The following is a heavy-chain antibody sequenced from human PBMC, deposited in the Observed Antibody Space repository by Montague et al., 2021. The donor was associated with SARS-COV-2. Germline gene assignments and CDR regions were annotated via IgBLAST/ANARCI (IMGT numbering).Heavy chain of an antibody. V-gene: IGHV4-59*08. CDR3: ARHALNEYSSAWAFGFDY. J-gene: IGHJ4*02. Sequence: SETLSLTCTVSDGSISSYYWSWIRQPPGKGLEWIGYIYYSGSTNYNPSLKSRVTISVDTSKNQLSLKLSSVIAADTAVYYCARHALNEYSSAWAFGFDYWGQGTLVTVSS. D-gene: IGHD6-6*01. CDR2: IYYSGST. CDR1: DGSISSYY.